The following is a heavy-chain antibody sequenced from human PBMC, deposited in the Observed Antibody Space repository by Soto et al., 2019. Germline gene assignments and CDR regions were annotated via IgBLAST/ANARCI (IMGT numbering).Heavy chain of an antibody. CDR1: GYSYIHW. D-gene: IGHD5-18*01. V-gene: IGHV5-51*01. CDR3: ARAMGSGGNFDF. Sequence: GESLKISCKGSGYSYIHWIAWVCQLPGKGLEWVGIIWPGDSDTRYSPSFQGHVTISADKSINTAYLQWNSLKASDTAMYYCARAMGSGGNFDFSGRGTLVTVSS. J-gene: IGHJ4*02. CDR2: IWPGDSDT.